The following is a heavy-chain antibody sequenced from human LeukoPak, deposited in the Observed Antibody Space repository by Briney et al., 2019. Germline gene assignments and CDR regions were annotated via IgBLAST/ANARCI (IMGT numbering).Heavy chain of an antibody. Sequence: SVKVSCKASGGTFSSYAISWVRQAPGQGLEWMGRIIPILGIANYAQKFQGRVTITADKSASTAYMELSSLRSEDTAVYYCARGLSVVTRAAPGYWGQGTLVTVSS. CDR1: GGTFSSYA. V-gene: IGHV1-69*04. D-gene: IGHD4-23*01. CDR2: IIPILGIA. J-gene: IGHJ4*02. CDR3: ARGLSVVTRAAPGY.